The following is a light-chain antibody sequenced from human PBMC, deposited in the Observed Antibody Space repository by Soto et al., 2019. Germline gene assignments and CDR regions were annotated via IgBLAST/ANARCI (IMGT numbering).Light chain of an antibody. CDR3: QQYGGSPRT. V-gene: IGKV3-20*01. CDR2: GAS. Sequence: EIVLTQSPGTLSLSPGERATLSCRASQSVSSYLAWYQQKPGQAPRLLIYGASSRPTGSPDRFSGSGSGTDFSLSISRLEPEDFAVYYCQQYGGSPRTFGQGTKVEIK. CDR1: QSVSSY. J-gene: IGKJ2*01.